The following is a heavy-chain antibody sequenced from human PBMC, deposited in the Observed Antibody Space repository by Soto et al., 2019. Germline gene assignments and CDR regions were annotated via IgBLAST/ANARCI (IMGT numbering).Heavy chain of an antibody. Sequence: PGGSLRLSCAASGFTFSDYYMSWIRQAPGKGLEWVSYISSSSSYTNYADSVKGRFTISRDNAKNSLYLQMNSLRAEDTAVYYCARAGYCSGGSCLIRFDPWGQGTLVTVSS. CDR1: GFTFSDYY. D-gene: IGHD2-15*01. CDR2: ISSSSSYT. J-gene: IGHJ5*02. CDR3: ARAGYCSGGSCLIRFDP. V-gene: IGHV3-11*06.